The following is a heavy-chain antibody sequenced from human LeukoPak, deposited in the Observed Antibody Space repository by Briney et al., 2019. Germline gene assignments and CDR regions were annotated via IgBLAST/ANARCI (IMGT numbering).Heavy chain of an antibody. CDR2: IDFSGST. V-gene: IGHV4-59*01. D-gene: IGHD3-10*01. CDR3: ARTSRHYYGSGSKLTPWPAGMDV. J-gene: IGHJ6*02. CDR1: GDSISNYY. Sequence: SETLSLTCTVSGDSISNYYWTWIRQPPGKGLEWIGCIDFSGSTKYNSSLKSRVTISLDTSKSQFSLKLTSVTAADTAVYHCARTSRHYYGSGSKLTPWPAGMDVWGQGTTVTVSS.